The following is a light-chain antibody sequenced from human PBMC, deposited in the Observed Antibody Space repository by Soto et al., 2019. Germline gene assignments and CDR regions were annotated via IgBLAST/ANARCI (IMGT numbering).Light chain of an antibody. V-gene: IGLV2-14*01. CDR1: STDVGGYNY. CDR2: EVT. J-gene: IGLJ1*01. CDR3: GSYSSTDTHFV. Sequence: LAQPSSVSGSPGQSITISCTGTSTDVGGYNYVSWYQHHSGKAPKLLIYEVTNRPSGISDRFSGSKSVNTASLTISGLQAEDESDYYCGSYSSTDTHFVFGTGTKLTV.